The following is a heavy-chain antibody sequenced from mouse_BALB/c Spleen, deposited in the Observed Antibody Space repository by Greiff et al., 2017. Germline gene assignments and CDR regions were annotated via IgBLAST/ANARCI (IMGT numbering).Heavy chain of an antibody. CDR2: INPSNGGT. CDR1: GYTFTSYY. Sequence: QVQLQQSGAELVKPGASVKLSCKASGYTFTSYYMYWVKQRPGQGLEWIGEINPSNGGTNFNEKFKSKATLTVDKSSSTAYMQLSSLTSEDSAVYYCTRGVARYYFDYWGQGTSVTVSS. D-gene: IGHD1-1*01. J-gene: IGHJ4*01. CDR3: TRGVARYYFDY. V-gene: IGHV1S81*02.